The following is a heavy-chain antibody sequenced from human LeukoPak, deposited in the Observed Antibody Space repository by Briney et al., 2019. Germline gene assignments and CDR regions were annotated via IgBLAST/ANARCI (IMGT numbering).Heavy chain of an antibody. CDR3: ARESSYLQGWRVGDWFDP. J-gene: IGHJ5*02. D-gene: IGHD1-26*01. Sequence: PSETLSLTCTVSGGSISSYFWNWIRQPPGKGLEWIGPIYDSGSTNYNPSLKSRVTMSVDMSNNQFSLKLGSVTAADTAVYYCARESSYLQGWRVGDWFDPWGQGTLVTVSS. CDR2: IYDSGST. CDR1: GGSISSYF. V-gene: IGHV4-59*01.